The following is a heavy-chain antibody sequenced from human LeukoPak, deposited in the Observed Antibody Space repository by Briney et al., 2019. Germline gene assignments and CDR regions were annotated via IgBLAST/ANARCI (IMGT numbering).Heavy chain of an antibody. Sequence: GGSLRLSCAASGFSFSSYNMNWVRQAPGKGLEWVSFIGTSTSYIYYADSVKGRFTISRDNAKNSLYLQMNSLRAEDTAVYYCARVINGLSLIDYWGQGTLVTVSS. V-gene: IGHV3-21*01. CDR2: IGTSTSYI. J-gene: IGHJ4*02. CDR1: GFSFSSYN. CDR3: ARVINGLSLIDY. D-gene: IGHD5-24*01.